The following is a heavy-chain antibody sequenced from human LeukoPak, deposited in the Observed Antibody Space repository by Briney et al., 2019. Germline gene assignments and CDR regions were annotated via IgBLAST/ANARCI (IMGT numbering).Heavy chain of an antibody. CDR1: GFTFDDYA. J-gene: IGHJ4*02. V-gene: IGHV3-43*02. CDR3: AKAHPSRLSLRVLDY. Sequence: GGSLRLSCAAPGFTFDDYAMHWVRQAPGKGLEWVSLISGDGGSTYYADSVKGRFTISRDNSKNSLYLQMNSPRTEDTALYYCAKAHPSRLSLRVLDYWGQGTLVTVSS. D-gene: IGHD3-22*01. CDR2: ISGDGGST.